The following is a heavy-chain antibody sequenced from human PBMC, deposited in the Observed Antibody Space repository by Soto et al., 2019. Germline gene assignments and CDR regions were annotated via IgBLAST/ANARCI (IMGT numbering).Heavy chain of an antibody. V-gene: IGHV3-21*01. J-gene: IGHJ3*02. CDR1: GFTFSSYS. Sequence: GGSLRLSCAASGFTFSSYSMNWVRQAPGKGLEWVSSISSSSSYIYYADSVKGRFTISRDNAKNSLYLQMNSLRAEDTAVYYCARVGDYDYIWGSYRLDAFDIWGQGTMVTVSS. D-gene: IGHD3-16*02. CDR3: ARVGDYDYIWGSYRLDAFDI. CDR2: ISSSSSYI.